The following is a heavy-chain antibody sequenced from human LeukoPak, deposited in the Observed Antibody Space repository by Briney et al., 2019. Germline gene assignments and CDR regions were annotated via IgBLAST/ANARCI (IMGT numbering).Heavy chain of an antibody. D-gene: IGHD2-15*01. CDR1: GGSINSYY. Sequence: PSETLSLTCTVSGGSINSYYWSWIRQPPGKGLEWIGYIYYTGSTNYNPSLTSRVTISVDTSKNQFSLKLSPVTATDTALYYCARGRYCSGGSCYPHFGYWGQGTLVTVSS. V-gene: IGHV4-59*01. CDR2: IYYTGST. J-gene: IGHJ4*02. CDR3: ARGRYCSGGSCYPHFGY.